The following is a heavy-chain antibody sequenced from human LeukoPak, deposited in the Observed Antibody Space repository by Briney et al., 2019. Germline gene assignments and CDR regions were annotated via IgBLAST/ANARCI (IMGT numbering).Heavy chain of an antibody. CDR2: ISAYNGNT. V-gene: IGHV1-18*01. CDR3: AIWFGELSSRGYFDY. CDR1: GYTFTSYG. Sequence: ASVKVSCKASGYTFTSYGISWVRQAPGQGLEWMGWISAYNGNTNYAQKLQGRVTMTTDTSTSTAYMEPRSLRSDDTAVYYCAIWFGELSSRGYFDYWGQGTLVTVYS. D-gene: IGHD3-10*01. J-gene: IGHJ4*02.